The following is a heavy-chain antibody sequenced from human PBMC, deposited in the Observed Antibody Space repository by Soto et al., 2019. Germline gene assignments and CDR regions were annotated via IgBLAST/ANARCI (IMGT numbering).Heavy chain of an antibody. J-gene: IGHJ4*02. CDR1: GFTFSSYA. CDR3: ARVIHTYYYDSSGYYN. D-gene: IGHD3-22*01. Sequence: GESLKISCAASGFTFSSYAMHWVRQPPAKGWEWWAVISYDGSNKYYADSVKGRFTISRDNSKNTLYLQMNSLRAEDTAVYYCARVIHTYYYDSSGYYNWGQGTLVTVSS. CDR2: ISYDGSNK. V-gene: IGHV3-30-3*01.